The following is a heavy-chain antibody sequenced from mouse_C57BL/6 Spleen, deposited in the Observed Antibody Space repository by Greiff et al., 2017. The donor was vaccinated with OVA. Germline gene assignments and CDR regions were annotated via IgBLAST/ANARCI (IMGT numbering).Heavy chain of an antibody. Sequence: VHLVESGAELARPGASVKLSCKASGYTFTSYGISWVKQRTGQGLEWIGEIYPRSGNTYYNEKFKGKATLTADKSSSTAYMELRSLTSEDSAVYFCARLLREDAMDYWGQGTSVTVSS. J-gene: IGHJ4*01. V-gene: IGHV1-81*01. CDR2: IYPRSGNT. CDR1: GYTFTSYG. D-gene: IGHD1-1*01. CDR3: ARLLREDAMDY.